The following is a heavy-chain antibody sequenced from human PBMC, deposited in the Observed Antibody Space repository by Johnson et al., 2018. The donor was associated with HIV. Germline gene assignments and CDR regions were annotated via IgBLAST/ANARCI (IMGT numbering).Heavy chain of an antibody. CDR3: AATYYYDSSGSRYPFDI. CDR2: IRYDGSNK. J-gene: IGHJ3*02. CDR1: GFTFSSYG. Sequence: QVQLVESGGGVVQPGGSLRLSCAASGFTFSSYGMHWVRQAPGTGLEWVAFIRYDGSNKYYADSVKGRFTISRDNSKNTLYLQMNSLRAEDTAVYYCAATYYYDSSGSRYPFDIWGQGTMVTVSS. V-gene: IGHV3-30*02. D-gene: IGHD3-22*01.